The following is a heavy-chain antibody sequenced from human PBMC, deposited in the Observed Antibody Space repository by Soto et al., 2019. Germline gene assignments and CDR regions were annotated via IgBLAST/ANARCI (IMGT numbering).Heavy chain of an antibody. CDR1: GFTFSSYA. Sequence: PGGSLRLSCAASGFTFSSYAMHWVRQAPGKGLEWVAVISYDGSNKYYADSVKGRFTISRDDSKKTAYLQMNSLESEDTAVYYCSRDDSDWFFNWGRGTLVTVSS. V-gene: IGHV3-30-3*01. J-gene: IGHJ4*02. D-gene: IGHD3-9*01. CDR2: ISYDGSNK. CDR3: SRDDSDWFFN.